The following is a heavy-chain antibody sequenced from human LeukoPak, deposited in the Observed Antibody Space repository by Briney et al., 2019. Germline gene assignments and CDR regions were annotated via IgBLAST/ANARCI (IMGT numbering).Heavy chain of an antibody. D-gene: IGHD3-22*01. V-gene: IGHV4-59*01. J-gene: IGHJ4*02. CDR2: IYYSGST. CDR3: ARASYYDSSGYY. Sequence: SETLSLTCTVPGGSISSYYWSWIRQPPGKGLEWIGYIYYSGSTNYNPSLKSRVTISVDTSKNQFSLKLSSVTAADTAVYYCARASYYDSSGYYWGQGTLVTVSS. CDR1: GGSISSYY.